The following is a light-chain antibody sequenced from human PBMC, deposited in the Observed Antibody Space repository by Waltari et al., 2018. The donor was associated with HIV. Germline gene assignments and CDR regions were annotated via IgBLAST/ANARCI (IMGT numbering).Light chain of an antibody. J-gene: IGLJ1*01. CDR3: SSYTSSNTLV. V-gene: IGLV2-14*01. CDR2: EVS. CDR1: SSDIGGYNY. Sequence: QSALTQPASVSGSPGQSITISCTGTSSDIGGYNYVSWYQHHPGKAPKLMIYEVSNRPSGVSNRCSGSKSGNTASLTSSGLQAEDEADYYCSSYTSSNTLVFGTGTKVTVL.